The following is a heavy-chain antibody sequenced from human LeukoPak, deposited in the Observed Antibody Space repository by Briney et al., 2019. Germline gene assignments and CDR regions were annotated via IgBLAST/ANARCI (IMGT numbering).Heavy chain of an antibody. CDR1: GFTFSKYY. V-gene: IGHV3-11*04. CDR2: ISSSGSTI. CDR3: ARRVGDYDPFDY. Sequence: PGGSLRLSCAASGFTFSKYYMSWIRQAPGKGLEWVSYISSSGSTIYYADSVKGRFTISRDNAKNSLNLQMNSLRAEDTAVYYCARRVGDYDPFDYWGQGTLVTVSS. D-gene: IGHD4-17*01. J-gene: IGHJ4*02.